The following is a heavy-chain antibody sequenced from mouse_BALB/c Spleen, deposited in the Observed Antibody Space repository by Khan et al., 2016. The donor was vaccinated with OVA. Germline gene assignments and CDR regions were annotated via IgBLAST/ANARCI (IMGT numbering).Heavy chain of an antibody. Sequence: EVQLQESGPGLVKPSQSLSLTCTVTGYSITSNYAWNWIRQFPGNKLEWMGYISYSGSTSHNPSLKSRISITRDTSKNQFSLQLNSVTTEDTATYYCARGNYYGYAMDYWGQGTSVTVSS. D-gene: IGHD1-1*01. CDR1: GYSITSNYA. V-gene: IGHV3-2*02. CDR3: ARGNYYGYAMDY. J-gene: IGHJ4*01. CDR2: ISYSGST.